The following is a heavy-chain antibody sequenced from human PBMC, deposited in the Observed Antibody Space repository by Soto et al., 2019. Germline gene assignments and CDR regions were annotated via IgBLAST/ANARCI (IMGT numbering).Heavy chain of an antibody. V-gene: IGHV3-23*01. CDR2: ISGSGTKT. D-gene: IGHD3-22*01. CDR1: GFSFSSYA. Sequence: GGSRRLSCAASGFSFSSYAMSWVRQAPGKGLDWVSAISGSGTKTHYADSVKGRFTISRDNSKNTLYLQMNSLRAEDTAVYYCAKDHPVIEVVKVFEYWGRGALVTVSS. J-gene: IGHJ4*02. CDR3: AKDHPVIEVVKVFEY.